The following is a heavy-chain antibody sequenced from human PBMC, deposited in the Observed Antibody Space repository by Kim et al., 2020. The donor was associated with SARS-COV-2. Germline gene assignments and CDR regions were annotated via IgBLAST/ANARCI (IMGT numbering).Heavy chain of an antibody. CDR3: ARGVTRQVAGRGRAFDI. D-gene: IGHD6-19*01. J-gene: IGHJ3*02. Sequence: SETLSLTCAVYGGSFSGYYWSWIRQPPGKGLEWIGEINHSGSTNYNPSLKSRVTISVDTSKNQFSLKLSSVTAADTAVYYCARGVTRQVAGRGRAFDIWGQGTMVTVSS. V-gene: IGHV4-34*01. CDR1: GGSFSGYY. CDR2: INHSGST.